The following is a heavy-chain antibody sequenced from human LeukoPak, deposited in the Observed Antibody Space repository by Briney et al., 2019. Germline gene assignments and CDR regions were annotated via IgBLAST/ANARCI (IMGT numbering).Heavy chain of an antibody. CDR2: IYYSGST. CDR3: ARYYITMVRGVIKPHFDY. CDR1: GGSFSACY. Sequence: SETLSLTCAVYGGSFSACYWSWIRQPPGKGLEWIGYIYYSGSTNYNPSLKSRVTISVDTSKNQFSLKLSSVTAADTAVYYCARYYITMVRGVIKPHFDYWGQGTLVTVSS. D-gene: IGHD3-10*01. J-gene: IGHJ4*02. V-gene: IGHV4-59*08.